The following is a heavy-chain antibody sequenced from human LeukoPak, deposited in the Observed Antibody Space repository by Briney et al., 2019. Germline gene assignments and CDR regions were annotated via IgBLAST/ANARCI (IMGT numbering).Heavy chain of an antibody. J-gene: IGHJ4*02. D-gene: IGHD3-9*01. CDR2: MNPNSGNT. CDR3: ARASPLLRYFDWWRTRLPGGGENDY. V-gene: IGHV1-8*01. CDR1: GYTFTSYD. Sequence: ASVKLSCKASGYTFTSYDINWVRQATGQGLEWMGWMNPNSGNTGYAKKFQGRVTMTRNTAISTAYMELSSLRSEDTAVYYCARASPLLRYFDWWRTRLPGGGENDYWGQGTLVTVSS.